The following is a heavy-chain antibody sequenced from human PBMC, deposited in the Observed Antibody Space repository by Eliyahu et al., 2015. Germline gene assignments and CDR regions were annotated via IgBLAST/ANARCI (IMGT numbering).Heavy chain of an antibody. V-gene: IGHV3-53*01. CDR1: XFTVSSXY. CDR3: ARDLDYGDYGPLGY. D-gene: IGHD4-17*01. J-gene: IGHJ4*02. CDR2: IYSGGST. Sequence: EVQLVESGGGLTQPGGSLRLSCAASXFTVSSXYMSWVRQAPGKGLEWVSVIYSGGSTYYADSVKGRFTISRDNSKNTLYLQMNSLRAEDTAVYYCARDLDYGDYGPLGYWGQGTLVTVSS.